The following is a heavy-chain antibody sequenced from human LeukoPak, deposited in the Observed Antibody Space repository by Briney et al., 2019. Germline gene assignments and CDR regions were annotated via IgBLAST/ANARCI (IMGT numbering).Heavy chain of an antibody. D-gene: IGHD3-22*01. CDR3: ARSITMIVVASPFAFDI. V-gene: IGHV4-61*02. Sequence: SQTLSLTCTVSGGSITSDDSYWSWIRQPPGKGLEWIGSTTFNPSLQSRVTISLDTSKNQFSLKLNSVTAADTAVYYCARSITMIVVASPFAFDIWGQGTMVTVSS. J-gene: IGHJ3*02. CDR1: GGSITSDDSY. CDR2: ST.